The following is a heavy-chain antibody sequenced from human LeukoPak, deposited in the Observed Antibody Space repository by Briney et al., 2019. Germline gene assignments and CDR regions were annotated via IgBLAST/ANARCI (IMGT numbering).Heavy chain of an antibody. CDR3: ARDLGPLGNWNYRVVGNWLDP. V-gene: IGHV1-69*04. J-gene: IGHJ5*02. D-gene: IGHD1-7*01. CDR2: IIPILGIA. CDR1: GGTFSSYA. Sequence: SVKVSCKASGGTFSSYAISWVRQAPGQGLEWMGRIIPILGIANYAQKFQGRVTITADKSTSTAYMELSSLRSEDTAVYYCARDLGPLGNWNYRVVGNWLDPWAREPWSPSPQ.